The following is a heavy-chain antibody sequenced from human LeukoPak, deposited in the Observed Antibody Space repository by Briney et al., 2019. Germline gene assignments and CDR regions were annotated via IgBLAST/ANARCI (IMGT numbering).Heavy chain of an antibody. CDR1: GFTVSSNY. V-gene: IGHV3-66*02. CDR2: IYSGGST. CDR3: ARDPSHITIFGVVTPSYYYMDV. J-gene: IGHJ6*03. Sequence: GGSLRLSCAASGFTVSSNYMSWVRQAPGKGLEWVSVIYSGGSTYYADSVEGRFTISRDNSKNTLYLQMNSLRAEDTAVYYCARDPSHITIFGVVTPSYYYMDVWGKGTTVTVSS. D-gene: IGHD3-3*01.